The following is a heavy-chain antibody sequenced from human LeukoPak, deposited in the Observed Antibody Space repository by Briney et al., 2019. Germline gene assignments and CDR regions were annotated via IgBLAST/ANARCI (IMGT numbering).Heavy chain of an antibody. CDR1: GYTFTSYD. D-gene: IGHD3-22*01. J-gene: IGHJ4*02. CDR2: ISAYNGNT. Sequence: ASVKVSCKASGYTFTSYDINWVRQATGQGLEWMGWISAYNGNTNYAQKLQGRVTMTTDTSTSTAYMELRSLRSDDTAVYYCARVGIGYYYDSSGYHPNDHWGQGTLVTVSS. CDR3: ARVGIGYYYDSSGYHPNDH. V-gene: IGHV1-18*01.